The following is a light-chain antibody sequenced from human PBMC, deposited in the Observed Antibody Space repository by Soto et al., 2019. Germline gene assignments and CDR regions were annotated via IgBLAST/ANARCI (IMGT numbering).Light chain of an antibody. J-gene: IGKJ2*01. CDR2: DAS. CDR1: QSVATS. CDR3: QQSRDFPYT. V-gene: IGKV1-39*01. Sequence: DIQLTQSPSSLSASVGDRVIITCRASQSVATSLNWYRQKPGKAPDLLIYDASTLQSGVPSRFSGSDSGAEFTLTISSLQPEDCATYYCQQSRDFPYTFGQGTKLDIK.